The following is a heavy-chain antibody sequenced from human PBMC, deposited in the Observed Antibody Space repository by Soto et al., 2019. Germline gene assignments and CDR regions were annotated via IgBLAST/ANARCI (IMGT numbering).Heavy chain of an antibody. CDR2: IIPIFGTA. Sequence: SVKVSCKASGGTFSSYAISWVRQAPGQGLEWMGGIIPIFGTANYAQKFQGRVTITADESTSTAYMELSSLRSEDTAVYYCARDGLEDYYGSSGYYYDYWGQGTLVTVSS. CDR3: ARDGLEDYYGSSGYYYDY. D-gene: IGHD3-22*01. CDR1: GGTFSSYA. J-gene: IGHJ4*02. V-gene: IGHV1-69*13.